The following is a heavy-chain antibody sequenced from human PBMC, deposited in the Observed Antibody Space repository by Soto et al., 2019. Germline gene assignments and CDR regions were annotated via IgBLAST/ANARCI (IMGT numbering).Heavy chain of an antibody. V-gene: IGHV3-33*01. CDR2: IWNDGSNT. J-gene: IGHJ4*02. Sequence: GGSLRLSCAASGFTFSTYGMHWVRQAPGKGLEWVAVIWNDGSNTYYADSVKGRFTISRDNSKNMLYLQMNSLRAEDTAVYYCARDLGVEAAESRHWGQGTLVTVSS. D-gene: IGHD6-13*01. CDR1: GFTFSTYG. CDR3: ARDLGVEAAESRH.